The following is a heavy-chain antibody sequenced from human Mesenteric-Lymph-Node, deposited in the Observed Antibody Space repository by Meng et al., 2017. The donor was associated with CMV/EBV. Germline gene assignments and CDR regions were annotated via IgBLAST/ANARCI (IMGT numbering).Heavy chain of an antibody. CDR3: ARNFWSGDNWFDP. V-gene: IGHV4-39*07. Sequence: SETLSLTCTVSGGSISSSSYYWGGIRQPPGKGLEWIGTIYSSGSTYYNPSLKSRVTVSVDTSKNQFSLKLNSVTAADTAVYYCARNFWSGDNWFDPWGQGTLVTVSS. CDR2: IYSSGST. D-gene: IGHD3-3*01. CDR1: GGSISSSSYY. J-gene: IGHJ5*02.